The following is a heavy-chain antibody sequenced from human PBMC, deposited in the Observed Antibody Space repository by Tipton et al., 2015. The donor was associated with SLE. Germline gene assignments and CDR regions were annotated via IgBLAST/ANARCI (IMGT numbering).Heavy chain of an antibody. CDR2: IYYTGNT. Sequence: GSLRLSCTVSGGSVSSSSYYWGWIRQPPGKGLEWIGSIYYTGNTFYNPSLKSRVVLSIDTSKSHFSLEMKSATAADTAVYYCASEYSSAVGMDVWGQGTTVIVSS. CDR3: ASEYSSAVGMDV. D-gene: IGHD6-6*01. CDR1: GGSVSSSSYY. V-gene: IGHV4-39*07. J-gene: IGHJ6*02.